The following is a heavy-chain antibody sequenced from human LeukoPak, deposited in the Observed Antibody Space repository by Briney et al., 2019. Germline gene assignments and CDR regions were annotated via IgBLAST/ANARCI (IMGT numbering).Heavy chain of an antibody. CDR2: IYHSGST. D-gene: IGHD3-9*01. CDR1: GYSISSGYY. CDR3: ARESSYYDILTGYRYFDY. J-gene: IGHJ4*02. V-gene: IGHV4-38-2*02. Sequence: SETLSPTCAVSGYSISSGYYWGWIRQPPGKGLEWIGSIYHSGSTYYNPSLKSRVTISVDTSKNQFSLKLSSVTAADTAVYYCARESSYYDILTGYRYFDYWGQGTLVTVSS.